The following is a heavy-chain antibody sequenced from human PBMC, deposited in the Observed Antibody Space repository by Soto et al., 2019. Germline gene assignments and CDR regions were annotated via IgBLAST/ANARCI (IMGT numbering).Heavy chain of an antibody. J-gene: IGHJ4*02. D-gene: IGHD6-19*01. CDR2: IIPIFGTA. CDR3: ARGRPYSSGWFPVDY. Sequence: GASVKVSCKASGGTFSSYAISWVRQAPGQGLEWMGGIIPIFGTANYAQKFQGRVTITADESTSTAYMELSSLRSEDTAVYYCARGRPYSSGWFPVDYWGQGTLVTVSS. V-gene: IGHV1-69*13. CDR1: GGTFSSYA.